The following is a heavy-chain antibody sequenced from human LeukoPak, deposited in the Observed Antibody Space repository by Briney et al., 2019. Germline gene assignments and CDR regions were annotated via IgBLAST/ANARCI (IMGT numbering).Heavy chain of an antibody. Sequence: SETLSLTCAVYGGSFSGYYWSWIRQPPGKGLEWIGEINHSGSTNYNPSLKSRVTISVDTSKNQFSLKLSSVTAADTAVYYCARRRRLAVAGIFDYWGQGILVTVSS. D-gene: IGHD6-19*01. CDR1: GGSFSGYY. J-gene: IGHJ4*02. CDR3: ARRRRLAVAGIFDY. CDR2: INHSGST. V-gene: IGHV4-34*01.